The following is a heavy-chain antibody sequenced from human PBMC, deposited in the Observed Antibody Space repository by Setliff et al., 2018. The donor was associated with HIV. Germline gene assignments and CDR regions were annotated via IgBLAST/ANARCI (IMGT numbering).Heavy chain of an antibody. Sequence: ASVKVSCKASGYTFTGYYMHWVRQAPGQGLEWMGGIIPIYGTANYAQKFQGRVTITTDESTSTAYMDLSSLRSGDTAVYYCARDSGVSSGWKNWFDSWGQGTLVTVSS. D-gene: IGHD6-19*01. J-gene: IGHJ5*01. V-gene: IGHV1-69*05. CDR2: IIPIYGTA. CDR1: GYTFTGYY. CDR3: ARDSGVSSGWKNWFDS.